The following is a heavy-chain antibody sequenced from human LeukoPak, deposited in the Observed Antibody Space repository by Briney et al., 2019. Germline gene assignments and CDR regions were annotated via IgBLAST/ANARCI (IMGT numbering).Heavy chain of an antibody. CDR2: ISNSGSFS. CDR3: ARGHYGLDV. J-gene: IGHJ6*02. V-gene: IGHV3-11*06. CDR1: GFTFSDYY. Sequence: GESPRLSCAASGFTFSDYYMTWIRQAPGKGLEWVSYISNSGSFSNYADSLKGRFTMSRENAKNSLYLKMNSLIADDTAVYYCARGHYGLDVWGQGTTVTVSS.